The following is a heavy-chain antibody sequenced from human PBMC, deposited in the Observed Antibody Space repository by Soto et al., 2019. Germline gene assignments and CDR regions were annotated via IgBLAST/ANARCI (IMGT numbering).Heavy chain of an antibody. J-gene: IGHJ3*01. CDR1: GDSISSDGYY. CDR2: FYYCGTT. D-gene: IGHD3-9*01. Sequence: QVQLQESGPGLVRPSQTLSLTCTLSGDSISSDGYYWSWIRQRPGKGLEWIGDFYYCGTTSYYPSLRSRLTISVDTSKNQFSLRLSSVTATDTAVYYCARRHDILTGSDSFDVWGRGTLVTVSS. CDR3: ARRHDILTGSDSFDV. V-gene: IGHV4-31*03.